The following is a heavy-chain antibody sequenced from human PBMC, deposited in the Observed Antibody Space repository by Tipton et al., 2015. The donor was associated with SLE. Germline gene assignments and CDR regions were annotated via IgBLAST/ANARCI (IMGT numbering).Heavy chain of an antibody. D-gene: IGHD1-14*01. CDR3: ARRRSETGRFSKRGWVAP. Sequence: TLSLTCAVYGGSISRSTSYYWAWIRQPPGKGVEWIGDVNHRGSTHYNPSLKSRVTISLDTSKNQFSLKLRSATAADTAGSYCARRRSETGRFSKRGWVAPGVQGNLVTVSS. V-gene: IGHV4-34*01. CDR2: VNHRGST. CDR1: GGSISRSTSYY. J-gene: IGHJ5*02.